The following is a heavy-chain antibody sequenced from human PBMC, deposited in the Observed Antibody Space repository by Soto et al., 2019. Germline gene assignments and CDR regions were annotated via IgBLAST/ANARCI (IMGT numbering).Heavy chain of an antibody. J-gene: IGHJ6*02. V-gene: IGHV3-23*01. D-gene: IGHD4-17*01. Sequence: GGSLRLSCVASGFTFSSYAMRWVRQAPGKGLEWVSGVSYSGGGTYHADSVKGRLTISRHNSKNTLYLQMGSLRAEDTAVYYCVKDKGSTVSPSDYYYNGMDVWGQGTTVTVSS. CDR1: GFTFSSYA. CDR3: VKDKGSTVSPSDYYYNGMDV. CDR2: VSYSGGGT.